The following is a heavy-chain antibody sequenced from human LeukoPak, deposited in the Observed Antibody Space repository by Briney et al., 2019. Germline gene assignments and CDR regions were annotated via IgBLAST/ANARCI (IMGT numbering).Heavy chain of an antibody. CDR2: IYTSGST. CDR3: ARETSRIIYY. J-gene: IGHJ4*02. V-gene: IGHV4-61*02. CDR1: GGSISSGSYY. Sequence: PSETLSLTCTVSGGSISSGSYYWSWIRQPAGKGLEWIGRIYTSGSTNYNPSLKSRVTISVDTSKNQFSLKLSSVTAADTAVYFCARETSRIIYYWGQGMLVTVSS.